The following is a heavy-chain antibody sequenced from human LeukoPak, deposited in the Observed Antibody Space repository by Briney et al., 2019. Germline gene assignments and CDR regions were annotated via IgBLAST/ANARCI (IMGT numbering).Heavy chain of an antibody. CDR1: GFTFSSYG. J-gene: IGHJ4*02. CDR3: AKEGGIQLWLPINY. CDR2: IRYDGSNK. V-gene: IGHV3-30*02. Sequence: GGSLRLSCAASGFTFSSYGMHWVRQAPGKGLEWVAFIRYDGSNKYYADSVKGRFTISRDNSKNTLYLQMNSLRAEDTAVYYCAKEGGIQLWLPINYWGQGTLVTVSS. D-gene: IGHD5-18*01.